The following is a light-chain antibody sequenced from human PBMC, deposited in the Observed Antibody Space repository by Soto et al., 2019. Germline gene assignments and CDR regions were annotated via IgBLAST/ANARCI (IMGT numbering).Light chain of an antibody. CDR2: AAS. CDR1: QSVSATY. J-gene: IGKJ1*01. CDR3: QHSGTSTRT. V-gene: IGKV3-20*01. Sequence: EIVLTQSPGTLSLSPGESATLSCRATQSVSATYLAWYQQKPGQAPRLLIYAASSRATDIPDRFSGSGSGTDFTLAISRLEPEDFAASWCQHSGTSTRTFGQGTKVDIK.